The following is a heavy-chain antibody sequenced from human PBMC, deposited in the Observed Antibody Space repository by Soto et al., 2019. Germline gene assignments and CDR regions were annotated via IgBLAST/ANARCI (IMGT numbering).Heavy chain of an antibody. Sequence: QSQTLSLTCAISGDSVSSNSAAWNWIRQSPSRGLEWLGRTYYRSKWYNDYAVSVKSRITINPDTSKNQFSLQLNSVTPEDTAVYYCAREGEDTANYYYYGMDVWGQGTTVTVSS. CDR3: AREGEDTANYYYYGMDV. CDR2: TYYRSKWYN. J-gene: IGHJ6*02. V-gene: IGHV6-1*01. D-gene: IGHD5-18*01. CDR1: GDSVSSNSAA.